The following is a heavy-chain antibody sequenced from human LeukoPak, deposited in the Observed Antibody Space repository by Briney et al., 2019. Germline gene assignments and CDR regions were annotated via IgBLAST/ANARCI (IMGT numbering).Heavy chain of an antibody. CDR2: ISDNGGST. V-gene: IGHV3-64*01. J-gene: IGHJ4*02. CDR1: GFTFNIYA. Sequence: GGSLRLSCAASGFTFNIYAMHWVRQAPGKGLEYVSAISDNGGSTYYANSVQGRFTVSRDNSKNTLYLQMGRLRAEDMAVYYCARAPPYTSGWYGPDDHWVRGTLVTDSS. CDR3: ARAPPYTSGWYGPDDH. D-gene: IGHD6-19*01.